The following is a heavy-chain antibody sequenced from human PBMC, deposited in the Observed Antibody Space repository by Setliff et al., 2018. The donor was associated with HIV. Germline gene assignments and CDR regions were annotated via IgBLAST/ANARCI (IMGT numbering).Heavy chain of an antibody. CDR2: IYYSGTT. CDR1: GVSMSSHY. D-gene: IGHD1-26*01. J-gene: IGHJ4*02. Sequence: PSETLSLTCNVSGVSMSSHYWSWIRQAPGQPPNKGLEWIGNIYYSGTTNYNPSLESRVTISVDRFRNQFSLQLRSVAAADTAVYYCARGPSGTYYREFDFWGQGTLVTVSS. CDR3: ARGPSGTYYREFDF. V-gene: IGHV4-59*11.